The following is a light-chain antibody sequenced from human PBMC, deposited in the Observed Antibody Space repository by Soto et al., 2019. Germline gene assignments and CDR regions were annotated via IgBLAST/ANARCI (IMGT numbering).Light chain of an antibody. V-gene: IGLV1-51*02. CDR1: SSNIGNNY. J-gene: IGLJ1*01. CDR3: GTWNSSLSAYV. Sequence: QSVLTQPPSVSAAPGQKVTISCSGSSSNIGNNYVSWYQQLPGTAPKLLIYENNKRPSGIPDRFSGSKSGTSATLGITGLQTGYEADYYCGTWNSSLSAYVXGTGTKVTVL. CDR2: ENN.